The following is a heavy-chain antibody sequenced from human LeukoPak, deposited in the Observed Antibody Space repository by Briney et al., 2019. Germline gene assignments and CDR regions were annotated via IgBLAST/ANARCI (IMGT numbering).Heavy chain of an antibody. J-gene: IGHJ4*02. V-gene: IGHV4-59*11. Sequence: SETLSLTCTVSGGSISSHYWSWIRQPPGKGLEWVGYIYYSGSTNYNPSLKSRGTIYVATSKNQFSLKLSSVTAAATAVYYCARSTGGPGDPFDYWGQGTLVTVSS. CDR3: ARSTGGPGDPFDY. CDR2: IYYSGST. D-gene: IGHD7-27*01. CDR1: GGSISSHY.